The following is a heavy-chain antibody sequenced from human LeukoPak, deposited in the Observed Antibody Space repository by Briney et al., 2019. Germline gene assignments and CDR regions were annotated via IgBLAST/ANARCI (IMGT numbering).Heavy chain of an antibody. CDR1: GDSISSSSYY. CDR3: ARHSYGHLQYYYDSSGYPYFDY. D-gene: IGHD3-22*01. V-gene: IGHV4-39*07. Sequence: SETLSLTCSVSGDSISSSSYYWGWIRQPPGKGLEWIGTIYYSGSTYYNPSLKSRVTISVDTSRNQFSLKLRSVTAADTAVYYCARHSYGHLQYYYDSSGYPYFDYWGQGTLVTVSS. J-gene: IGHJ4*02. CDR2: IYYSGST.